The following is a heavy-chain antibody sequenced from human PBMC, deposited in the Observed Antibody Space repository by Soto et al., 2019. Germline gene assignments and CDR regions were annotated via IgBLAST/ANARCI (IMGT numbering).Heavy chain of an antibody. CDR3: ASGYYFDYYYGMDV. CDR2: IIPIFGTA. J-gene: IGHJ6*02. CDR1: GGTFSSYA. V-gene: IGHV1-69*13. D-gene: IGHD3-3*01. Sequence: SVKVSCKASGGTFSSYAISWVRQAPGQGLEWMGGIIPIFGTANYAQKFQGRVTITADESTSTAYMELSSLRSEDTAVYYCASGYYFDYYYGMDVWGQGTTVTVSS.